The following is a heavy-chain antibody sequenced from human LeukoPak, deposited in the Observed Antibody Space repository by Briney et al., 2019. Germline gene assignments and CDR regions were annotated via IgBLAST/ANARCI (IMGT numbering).Heavy chain of an antibody. CDR3: ARASDTAMVSPFDY. CDR1: GVSISSYC. D-gene: IGHD5-18*01. V-gene: IGHV4-59*12. CDR2: IYYSGSP. J-gene: IGHJ4*02. Sequence: SETLSLTCTVSGVSISSYCLRWIRQPPGKGLEWIGSIYYSGSPYYNPSLKSRVTISVDTSKNQFSLKLSAVTAADTAVYYCARASDTAMVSPFDYWGQGTLVTVSS.